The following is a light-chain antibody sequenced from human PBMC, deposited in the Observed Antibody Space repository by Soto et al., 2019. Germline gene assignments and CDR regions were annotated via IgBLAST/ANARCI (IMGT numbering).Light chain of an antibody. J-gene: IGLJ3*02. CDR1: SSDVGGYDY. CDR3: CSYAGRYSWV. Sequence: ALTQPRSVSGSPGQSVTISCTGTSSDVGGYDYVSWYQQHPGIAPQLILYDITKRPSGVPDRFSGSKSGNTASLTISGLQAEDEADYYCCSYAGRYSWVFGGGTKVTVL. CDR2: DIT. V-gene: IGLV2-11*01.